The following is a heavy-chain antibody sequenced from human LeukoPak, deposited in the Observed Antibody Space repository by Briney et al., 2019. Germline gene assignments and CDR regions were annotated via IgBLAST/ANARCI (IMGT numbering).Heavy chain of an antibody. Sequence: PGGSLRLSCAASGFTFSSHAMSWVRQAPGKGLEWVSGLIENGVTTYYADSVKGRFTISRDNYRNTMYLQMNSLRAEDTAVYYCVKDYQGGSSPAFGDSWGQGPLVTVSS. D-gene: IGHD2-21*01. CDR3: VKDYQGGSSPAFGDS. CDR1: GFTFSSHA. V-gene: IGHV3-23*01. J-gene: IGHJ4*02. CDR2: LIENGVTT.